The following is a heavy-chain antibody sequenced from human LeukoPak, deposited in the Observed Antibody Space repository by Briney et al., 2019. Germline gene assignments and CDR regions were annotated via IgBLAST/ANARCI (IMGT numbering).Heavy chain of an antibody. CDR1: GYTFTGYY. V-gene: IGHV1-2*02. CDR3: ARDRYCSSTSCYAGNWFDP. D-gene: IGHD2-2*01. CDR2: INPNSGGT. Sequence: ASVKVSCKASGYTFTGYYMHWVRQAPGQGLEWMGWINPNSGGTNYAQKFQGRVTMTRDTSISTAYMELSRLRSDDTAGYYCARDRYCSSTSCYAGNWFDPWGQGTLVTVSS. J-gene: IGHJ5*02.